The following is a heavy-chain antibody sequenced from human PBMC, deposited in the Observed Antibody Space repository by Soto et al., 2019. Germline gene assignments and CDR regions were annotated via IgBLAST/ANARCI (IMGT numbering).Heavy chain of an antibody. CDR2: ISYDGNST. V-gene: IGHV3-74*01. J-gene: IGHJ4*02. D-gene: IGHD4-4*01. CDR1: GFTVSSNY. CDR3: ARGSNHFDY. Sequence: PGGSLRLSCAASGFTVSSNYMSWVRQAPGKGLEWVSVISYDGNSTSYADSVKGRFTISRDNAKNTLYLQMNSLRAEDTAVYYCARGSNHFDYWGQGTLVTVSS.